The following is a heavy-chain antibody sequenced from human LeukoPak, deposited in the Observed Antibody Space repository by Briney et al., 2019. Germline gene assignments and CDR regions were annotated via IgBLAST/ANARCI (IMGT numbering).Heavy chain of an antibody. Sequence: SVKASCKASGGTFSSYAISWVRQAPGQGLEWMGGIIPIFGTANYAQKFQGRVTITADESTSTAYMELSSLRSEDTAVYYCAGGSSWYKNWFDPWGQGTLVTVSS. V-gene: IGHV1-69*13. CDR3: AGGSSWYKNWFDP. CDR1: GGTFSSYA. J-gene: IGHJ5*02. CDR2: IIPIFGTA. D-gene: IGHD6-13*01.